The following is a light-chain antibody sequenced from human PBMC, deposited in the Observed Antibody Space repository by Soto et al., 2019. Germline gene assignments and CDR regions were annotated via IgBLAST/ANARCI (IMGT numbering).Light chain of an antibody. CDR1: SSDVGAYNY. Sequence: QSALTQPASVSGSPGQSITISCTGTSSDVGAYNYVSWYQQHPGKAPKLMIYEVSNRPSGVSNRFSGSKSGNTASLTISGLQAEDEADYYCSSCTTSNTLVFGTGTKVTVL. CDR3: SSCTTSNTLV. V-gene: IGLV2-14*01. CDR2: EVS. J-gene: IGLJ1*01.